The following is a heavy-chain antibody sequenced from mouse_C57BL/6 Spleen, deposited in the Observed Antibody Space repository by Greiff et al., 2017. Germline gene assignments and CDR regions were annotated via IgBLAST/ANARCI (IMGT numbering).Heavy chain of an antibody. J-gene: IGHJ4*01. Sequence: QVQLKESGPGLVPPSQSLSITCTVSGFSLTSYGVHWVRQSPGKGLEWLGVIWRGGSTDYNAAFMSRLSITKDNSKSQVFFKMNSLQADDTAIYYCATIYYDYDGAMDYWGQGTSVTVSS. CDR1: GFSLTSYG. V-gene: IGHV2-5*01. CDR3: ATIYYDYDGAMDY. D-gene: IGHD2-4*01. CDR2: IWRGGST.